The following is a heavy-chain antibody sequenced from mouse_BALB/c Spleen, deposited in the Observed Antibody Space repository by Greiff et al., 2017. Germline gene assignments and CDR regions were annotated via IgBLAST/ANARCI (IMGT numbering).Heavy chain of an antibody. CDR1: GFTFSSYA. Sequence: EVKVVESGGGLVKPGGSLKLSCAASGFTFSSYAMSWVRQTPEKRLEWVASISSGGITYYPDSVKGRFTISRDNARNILYLQMSSLRSEDTAMYYCARGSLYYFDYWGQGTTLTVSS. CDR2: ISSGGIT. V-gene: IGHV5-6-5*01. CDR3: ARGSLYYFDY. J-gene: IGHJ2*01.